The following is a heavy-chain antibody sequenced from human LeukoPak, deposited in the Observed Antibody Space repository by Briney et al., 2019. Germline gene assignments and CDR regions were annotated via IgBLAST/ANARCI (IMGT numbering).Heavy chain of an antibody. D-gene: IGHD6-19*01. V-gene: IGHV4-39*01. Sequence: SETLSLTCTVSSGSISSSSYYWGWIRQPPGKGLEWIGSIYYSGSTYYNPSLKSRVTISVDTSKNQFSLKLSSVTAADTAVYYCARLGSGQNWFDPWGQGTLVTVSS. CDR2: IYYSGST. CDR1: SGSISSSSYY. J-gene: IGHJ5*02. CDR3: ARLGSGQNWFDP.